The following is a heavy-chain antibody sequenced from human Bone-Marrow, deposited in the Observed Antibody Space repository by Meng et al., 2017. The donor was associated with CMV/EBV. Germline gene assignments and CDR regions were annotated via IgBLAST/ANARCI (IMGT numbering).Heavy chain of an antibody. CDR2: IVPVLVKA. V-gene: IGHV1-69*08. CDR3: ARGENWSYEGTWNY. J-gene: IGHJ4*02. D-gene: IGHD1-7*01. Sequence: SVKVSCKASGGSFSSYTVSWVRQAAGQGFEWMGRIVPVLVKANYAQKFQGKVTITADKSTNTIYMELTSLRSEDTAIYYCARGENWSYEGTWNYWSQGTWVTVSS. CDR1: GGSFSSYT.